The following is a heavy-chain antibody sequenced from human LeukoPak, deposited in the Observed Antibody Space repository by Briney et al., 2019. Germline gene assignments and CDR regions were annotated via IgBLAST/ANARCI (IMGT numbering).Heavy chain of an antibody. Sequence: ASVKVSCKASGYTFTGYSMHWVRQAPGKGLEWMGGFDPEDGETIYAQKFQGRVTMTEDTSTDTAYMELSSLRSEDTAVYYCATVSVLRYFDSPLDYWGQGTLVTVSS. CDR3: ATVSVLRYFDSPLDY. CDR2: FDPEDGET. D-gene: IGHD3-9*01. CDR1: GYTFTGYS. J-gene: IGHJ4*02. V-gene: IGHV1-24*01.